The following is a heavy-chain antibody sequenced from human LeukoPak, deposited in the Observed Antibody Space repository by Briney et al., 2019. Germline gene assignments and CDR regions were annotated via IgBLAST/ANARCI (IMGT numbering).Heavy chain of an antibody. Sequence: AXVKVSCKASGGTFSSYAISWVRQAPGQGLEWMGGIIPIFGTANYAQKLQGRVTITADDSTPTAYMELSSLSSADTAVYYCARSSRYYDSSGLQAYYFDYWGQGTLVTVSS. J-gene: IGHJ4*02. D-gene: IGHD3-22*01. CDR2: IIPIFGTA. CDR3: ARSSRYYDSSGLQAYYFDY. V-gene: IGHV1-69*13. CDR1: GGTFSSYA.